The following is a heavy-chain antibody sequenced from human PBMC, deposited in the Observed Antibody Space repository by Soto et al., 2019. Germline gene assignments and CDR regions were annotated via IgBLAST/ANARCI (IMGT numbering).Heavy chain of an antibody. Sequence: ASVKVSCKASGYTFTGYYMHWVRQAPGQGLEWMGWINPNSGGTNYAQKFQGRVTMTRDTSKNQFSLKLSSVTAADTAVYYCARGLYPARIAAGVDPWGQGTLVTVSS. J-gene: IGHJ5*02. D-gene: IGHD2-15*01. CDR2: INPNSGGT. V-gene: IGHV1-2*02. CDR1: GYTFTGYY. CDR3: ARGLYPARIAAGVDP.